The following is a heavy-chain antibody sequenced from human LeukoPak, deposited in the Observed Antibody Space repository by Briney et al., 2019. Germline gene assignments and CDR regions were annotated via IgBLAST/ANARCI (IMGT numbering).Heavy chain of an antibody. D-gene: IGHD5-18*01. CDR3: ARNRGYSYGYPFDY. CDR2: IYYSGST. J-gene: IGHJ4*02. CDR1: GGSISSYY. Sequence: SETLSLTCTVSGGSISSYYWSWIRQPPGKGLEWIGYIYYSGSTNYNPSLKSRVTISVDTSKNQFSLKLSSVTAADTAVYYRARNRGYSYGYPFDYWGQGTLVTVSS. V-gene: IGHV4-59*08.